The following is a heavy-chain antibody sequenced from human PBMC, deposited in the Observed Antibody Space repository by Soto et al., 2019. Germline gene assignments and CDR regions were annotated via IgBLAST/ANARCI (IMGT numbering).Heavy chain of an antibody. J-gene: IGHJ4*02. D-gene: IGHD6-19*01. CDR3: ARPFSNGCYGAAFHY. Sequence: PSETLSLTYNSSGGSISKYYWAWIRQPPGKGLEWIGSIYYSGSTYFNPSLKSRVTISADTSKNQFSLKLSSVTAADTAVYYCARPFSNGCYGAAFHYWGQG. CDR1: GGSISKYY. V-gene: IGHV4-39*01. CDR2: IYYSGST.